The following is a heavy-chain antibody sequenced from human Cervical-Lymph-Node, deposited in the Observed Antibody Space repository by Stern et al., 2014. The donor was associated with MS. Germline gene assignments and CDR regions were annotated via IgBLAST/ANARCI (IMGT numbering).Heavy chain of an antibody. CDR3: ARGLVTYSSGWFDF. D-gene: IGHD3-22*01. CDR2: MNPNRGST. J-gene: IGHJ5*01. V-gene: IGHV1-8*01. CDR1: GYTFTSYD. Sequence: VQLVESGAEVKKPGASVKVSCKVSGYTFTSYDIHWVRQAAGHGLEWLGWMNPNRGSTGYAQKFQGRITMTGDTSTSTAYMELRSLRSDDTAVYYCARGLVTYSSGWFDFWGQGTLVSVSS.